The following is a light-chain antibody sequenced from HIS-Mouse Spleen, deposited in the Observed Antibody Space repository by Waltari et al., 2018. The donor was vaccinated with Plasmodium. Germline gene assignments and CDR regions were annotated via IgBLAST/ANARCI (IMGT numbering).Light chain of an antibody. CDR3: SSYAGSNKLV. J-gene: IGLJ2*01. V-gene: IGLV2-8*01. Sequence: QSALTQPPSASGSPGQSVTISCTGTSSAVGGYNYVSWDQQHPGKAPKLMIYAVSNPPSGVPDRCSGSKSGNTASLTVSGLQAEDEADYYCSSYAGSNKLVVGGGTKLTVL. CDR2: AVS. CDR1: SSAVGGYNY.